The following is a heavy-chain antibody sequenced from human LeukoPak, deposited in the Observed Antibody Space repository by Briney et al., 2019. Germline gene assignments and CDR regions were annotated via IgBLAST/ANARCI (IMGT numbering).Heavy chain of an antibody. CDR1: GYSISSGYY. Sequence: SETLSLTCTVSGYSISSGYYWGWIRQPPGKGLEWIGSIYHSGSTYYNPSLKSRVTISVDTSKNQFSLKLSSVTAADTAVYYCAEGAYCGGDCYYDWFDRWGQGTLVTVSS. J-gene: IGHJ5*02. CDR3: AEGAYCGGDCYYDWFDR. D-gene: IGHD2-21*01. V-gene: IGHV4-38-2*02. CDR2: IYHSGST.